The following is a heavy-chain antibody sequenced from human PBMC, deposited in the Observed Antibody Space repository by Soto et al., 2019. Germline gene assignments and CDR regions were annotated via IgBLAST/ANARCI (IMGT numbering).Heavy chain of an antibody. V-gene: IGHV3-23*01. CDR1: GFTFSSYA. J-gene: IGHJ4*02. D-gene: IGHD3-16*02. Sequence: EVQLLESGGGLVQPGGSLRLACAASGFTFSSYAMSWVRQAPGKGLEWVSAISGSGGSTYYADSVKGRFTISRDNSKDKLYLQMNRLRAEDTAVYYCAKALYYDYIWGSYRPGRPLDYLGQGALVTVSS. CDR3: AKALYYDYIWGSYRPGRPLDY. CDR2: ISGSGGST.